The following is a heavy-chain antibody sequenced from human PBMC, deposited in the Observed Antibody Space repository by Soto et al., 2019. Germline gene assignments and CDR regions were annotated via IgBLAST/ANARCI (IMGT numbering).Heavy chain of an antibody. J-gene: IGHJ4*02. D-gene: IGHD3-3*01. Sequence: EVQLVESGGGLVQPGGSLKLSCAASGFTFSGSPMHWVRQASGKGLEWVVRIRSRANSYATAYAVSLKGKFTISRDDSRKTAYLLMNSLKTEETAVYYCARGVYDFWSGHRKGLDYWGQGTVVTVSS. CDR2: IRSRANSYAT. CDR3: ARGVYDFWSGHRKGLDY. CDR1: GFTFSGSP. V-gene: IGHV3-73*02.